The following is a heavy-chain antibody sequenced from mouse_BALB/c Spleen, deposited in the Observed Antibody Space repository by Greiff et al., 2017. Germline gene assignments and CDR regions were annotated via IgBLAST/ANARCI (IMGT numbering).Heavy chain of an antibody. CDR1: GYSITSDYA. V-gene: IGHV3-2*02. J-gene: IGHJ2*01. CDR3: AREGGWLLLDY. D-gene: IGHD2-3*01. CDR2: ISYSGST. Sequence: EVQLQQSGPGLVKPSQSLSLTCTVTGYSITSDYAWNWIRQFPGNKLEWMGYISYSGSTSYNPSLKSRISITRDTSKNQFFLQLNSVTTEDTATYYCAREGGWLLLDYWGQGTTLTVSS.